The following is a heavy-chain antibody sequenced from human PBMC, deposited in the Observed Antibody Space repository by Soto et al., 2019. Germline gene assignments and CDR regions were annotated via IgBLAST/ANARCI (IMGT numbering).Heavy chain of an antibody. Sequence: SETLSLTCAVYGGSFSGYYWSWIRQPPGKGLEWIGEINHSGSTNYNPSLKSRVTISVDTSKNQFSLKLSSVTAADTAVYYCARGRYYDVWSGYPVYGMDVWGQGTTVTVSS. V-gene: IGHV4-34*01. CDR1: GGSFSGYY. CDR2: INHSGST. D-gene: IGHD3-3*01. CDR3: ARGRYYDVWSGYPVYGMDV. J-gene: IGHJ6*02.